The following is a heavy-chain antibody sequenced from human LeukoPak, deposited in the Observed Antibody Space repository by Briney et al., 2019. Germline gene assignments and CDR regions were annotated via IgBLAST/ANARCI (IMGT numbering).Heavy chain of an antibody. V-gene: IGHV3-53*01. Sequence: PSGTLSLTCAVSGVSISSNLWWTWVRQPPGKGLEWVSVIYSGGSTYYADSVKGRFTISRDNSKNTLYLQMNSLRAEDTAIYYCAKNGDRGAYCSGGSCYPYYYYYIDVWGKGTTVTISS. CDR3: AKNGDRGAYCSGGSCYPYYYYYIDV. J-gene: IGHJ6*03. CDR2: IYSGGST. D-gene: IGHD2-15*01. CDR1: GVSISSNLW.